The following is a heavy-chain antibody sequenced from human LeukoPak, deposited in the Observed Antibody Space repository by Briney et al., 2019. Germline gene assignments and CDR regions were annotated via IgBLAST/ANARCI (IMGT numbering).Heavy chain of an antibody. CDR2: VNHSGST. J-gene: IGHJ4*02. CDR1: GGSFSGYY. V-gene: IGHV4-34*01. Sequence: SETLSLTCAVYGGSFSGYYWSWLRQPPGKGLEWIGEVNHSGSTNYNPSLKSRVTISVDTSKNQFSLKLSSVTAADTAVYYCARKGIVVVPAANRSPDHWGQGTLVTVSS. CDR3: ARKGIVVVPAANRSPDH. D-gene: IGHD2-2*01.